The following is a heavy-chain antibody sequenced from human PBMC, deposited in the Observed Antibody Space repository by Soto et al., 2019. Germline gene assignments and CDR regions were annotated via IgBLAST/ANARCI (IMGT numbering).Heavy chain of an antibody. J-gene: IGHJ1*01. D-gene: IGHD6-13*01. CDR3: ARAPNSRYFQH. V-gene: IGHV4-30-2*01. CDR1: GGSISSGGYS. CDR2: IYHSGST. Sequence: SETLSLTCAVSGGSISSGGYSWSWIRQPPGKGLEWIGYIYHSGSTYYNPSLKSRVTISVDRSKNQFSLKLSPVTAADTAVYYCARAPNSRYFQHWGQGTLVTVSS.